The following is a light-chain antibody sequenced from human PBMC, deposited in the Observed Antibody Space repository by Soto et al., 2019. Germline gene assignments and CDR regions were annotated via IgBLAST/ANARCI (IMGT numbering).Light chain of an antibody. CDR2: AAS. V-gene: IGKV1-39*01. CDR1: QSISSY. CDR3: QQYNSYWT. Sequence: DIQMTQSPSSLSASVGDRVTITCRASQSISSYLNWYQQKPGKAPKLLIYAASSLQSGVPSRFSGSGSGTDFTLTISSLQPEDFATYYCQQYNSYWTLGQGTKVDIK. J-gene: IGKJ1*01.